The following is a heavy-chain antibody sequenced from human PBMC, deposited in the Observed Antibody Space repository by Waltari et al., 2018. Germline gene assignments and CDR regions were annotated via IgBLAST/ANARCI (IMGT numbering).Heavy chain of an antibody. J-gene: IGHJ6*02. V-gene: IGHV3-74*01. D-gene: IGHD3-10*01. CDR1: GFTLSTYW. CDR2: ITSDGSGA. Sequence: EEQLVESGGGLVQPGGSLRLSCAASGFTLSTYWMHWVRQAPGKGLVWVSRITSDGSGANYADSVKGRFTISRDNAKNTLYLQMNSLSAEDTAVYYCASDRVLYGFDVWGQGTTVTVSS. CDR3: ASDRVLYGFDV.